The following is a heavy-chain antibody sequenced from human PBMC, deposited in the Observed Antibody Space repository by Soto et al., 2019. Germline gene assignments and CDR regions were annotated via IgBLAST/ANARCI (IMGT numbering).Heavy chain of an antibody. D-gene: IGHD5-12*01. V-gene: IGHV3-30-3*01. CDR2: ISYDGSNK. CDR1: GFTFSSYA. Sequence: QVQLVESGGGVVQPGRSLRLSCAAYGFTFSSYAMHWVRQAPGKGLEWVAVISYDGSNKYYADSVKGRFTISRDNSKNMLYLQMNSLRAEDTAVYYCARVAVEMATIHVFDYWGQGTLVTVSS. CDR3: ARVAVEMATIHVFDY. J-gene: IGHJ4*02.